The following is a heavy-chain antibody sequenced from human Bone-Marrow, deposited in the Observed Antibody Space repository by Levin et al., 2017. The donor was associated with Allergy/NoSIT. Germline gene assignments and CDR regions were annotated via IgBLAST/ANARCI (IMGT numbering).Heavy chain of an antibody. CDR1: GFTFSSYA. CDR3: ARQLLWFREGSAFDI. D-gene: IGHD3-10*01. Sequence: GGSLRLSCAASGFTFSSYAMSWVRQAPGKGLEWVSAISGSGGSTYYADSVKGRFTISRDNSKNTLYLQMNSLRAEDTAVYYCARQLLWFREGSAFDIWGQGTMVTVSS. J-gene: IGHJ3*02. CDR2: ISGSGGST. V-gene: IGHV3-23*01.